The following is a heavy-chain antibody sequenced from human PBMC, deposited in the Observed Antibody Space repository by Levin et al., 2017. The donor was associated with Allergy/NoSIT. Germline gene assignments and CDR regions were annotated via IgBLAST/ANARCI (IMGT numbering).Heavy chain of an antibody. CDR2: IYHSGST. Sequence: SETLSLTCAVSGGSISSGGYSWSWIRQPPGKGLEWIGYIYHSGSTYYNPSLKSRVTISVDRSKNQFSLKLSSVTAADTAVYYCARGLIREYCSGGSCYDGAYFDYWGQGTLVTVSS. CDR1: GGSISSGGYS. J-gene: IGHJ4*02. CDR3: ARGLIREYCSGGSCYDGAYFDY. V-gene: IGHV4-30-2*01. D-gene: IGHD2-15*01.